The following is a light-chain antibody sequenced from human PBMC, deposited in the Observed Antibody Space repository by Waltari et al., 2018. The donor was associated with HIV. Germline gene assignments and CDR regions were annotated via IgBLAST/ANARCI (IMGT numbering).Light chain of an antibody. Sequence: QSVLTQPPSVSEAPRQRVTISCSGSSSHVGINGVNWYQQFPGQAPKLLIYYDDPLPSGVSDRFLGSKSGTSASLATSGLQSEDEADYYCVAWDDGLNGWVFGGGTKLTVL. CDR1: SSHVGING. J-gene: IGLJ3*02. CDR2: YDD. V-gene: IGLV1-36*01. CDR3: VAWDDGLNGWV.